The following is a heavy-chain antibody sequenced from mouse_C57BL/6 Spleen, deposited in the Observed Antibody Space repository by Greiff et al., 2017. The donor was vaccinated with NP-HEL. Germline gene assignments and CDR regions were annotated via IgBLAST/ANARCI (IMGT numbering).Heavy chain of an antibody. CDR3: ARDSNYWYCDV. V-gene: IGHV5-4*01. CDR1: GFTFSSYA. CDR2: ISDGGSYT. Sequence: EVKLMESGGGLVKPGGSLKLSCAASGFTFSSYAMSWVRQTPDKRLEWVATISDGGSYTYYPDNVKGRFTISRDNAKNNLYLQMSHLKSEDTAMYYCARDSNYWYCDVWGTGTTVTVSS. D-gene: IGHD2-5*01. J-gene: IGHJ1*03.